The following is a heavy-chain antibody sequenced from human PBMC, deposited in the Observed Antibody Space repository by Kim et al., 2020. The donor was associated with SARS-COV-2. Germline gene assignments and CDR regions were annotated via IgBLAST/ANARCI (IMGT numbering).Heavy chain of an antibody. D-gene: IGHD1-26*01. Sequence: GESLKISCKGSGYSFTSYWIGWVRQMPGKGLEWMGIIYPGDSDTRYSPSFQGQVTISADKSISTAYLQWSSLKASDTAMYYCARHSLEGATTSDFDYWGQGTLVTVSS. V-gene: IGHV5-51*01. CDR2: IYPGDSDT. CDR1: GYSFTSYW. CDR3: ARHSLEGATTSDFDY. J-gene: IGHJ4*02.